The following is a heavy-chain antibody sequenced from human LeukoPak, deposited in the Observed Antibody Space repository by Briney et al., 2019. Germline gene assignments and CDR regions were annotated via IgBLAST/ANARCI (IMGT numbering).Heavy chain of an antibody. CDR1: GYSFTSYW. CDR2: IYPGDSGT. Sequence: GESLKISCKGSGYSFTSYWIGWVRQMPGKGLEWMGIIYPGDSGTRYSPSFQGQVTISADKSISTAYLQWSSLKASDTAMYYRARQSTVTTIDYWGQGTLVTVSS. J-gene: IGHJ4*02. CDR3: ARQSTVTTIDY. V-gene: IGHV5-51*01. D-gene: IGHD4-17*01.